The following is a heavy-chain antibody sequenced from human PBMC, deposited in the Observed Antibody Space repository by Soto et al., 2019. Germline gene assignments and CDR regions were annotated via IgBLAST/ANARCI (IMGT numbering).Heavy chain of an antibody. CDR2: VNPSSGGT. CDR3: ARGLRGRDLDY. Sequence: ASVKVSCKASGYTVIDYFLHWVRQAPGQGLEWMGCVNPSSGGTNYAQKFQGRVTMTKDTSVSTAYMDLSSLRSDDTAVYYCARGLRGRDLDYWGQGT. V-gene: IGHV1-2*02. CDR1: GYTVIDYF. J-gene: IGHJ4*02. D-gene: IGHD3-16*01.